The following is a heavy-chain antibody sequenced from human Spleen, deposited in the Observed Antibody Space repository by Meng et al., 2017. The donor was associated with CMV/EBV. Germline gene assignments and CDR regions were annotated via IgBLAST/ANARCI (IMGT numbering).Heavy chain of an antibody. CDR2: LSYGGRI. J-gene: IGHJ6*02. V-gene: IGHV4-39*06. CDR3: AKIFPSDYYKYSMDV. CDR1: GASITSSSYF. D-gene: IGHD3-3*01. Sequence: SETLSLTCTVSGASITSSSYFWDWIRQSPEKGLEWIGSLSYGGRIYYNSSLKSRVTMSVEMSKNQITLRLTSVTAADTAVYYCAKIFPSDYYKYSMDVWGQGTTVTVSS.